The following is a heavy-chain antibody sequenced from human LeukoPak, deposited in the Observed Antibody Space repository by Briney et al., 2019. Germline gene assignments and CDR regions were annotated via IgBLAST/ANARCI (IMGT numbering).Heavy chain of an antibody. D-gene: IGHD6-13*01. Sequence: PSETLSLTCAVYGGSFSGYYWSWIRQPPGKGLEWIGEINHSGSTNYNPSLKSRVTTSVDTSKNQFSLKLSSVTAADTAVYYCASRTAAGLYYFDYWGQGTLVTVSS. J-gene: IGHJ4*02. V-gene: IGHV4-34*01. CDR3: ASRTAAGLYYFDY. CDR1: GGSFSGYY. CDR2: INHSGST.